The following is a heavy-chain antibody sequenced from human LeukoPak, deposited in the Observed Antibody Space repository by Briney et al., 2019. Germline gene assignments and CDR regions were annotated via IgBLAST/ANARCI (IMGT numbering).Heavy chain of an antibody. D-gene: IGHD2-2*02. CDR3: ARGRYCSSTSCYRRGLFHY. J-gene: IGHJ4*02. V-gene: IGHV1-8*01. Sequence: ASVKVSCKASGYTFTSYDINWVRQATGQGLEWMGWMNPNSGNTGYAQKFQGRVTMTRNTSISTAYMELSSLRSEDTAVYYCARGRYCSSTSCYRRGLFHYWGQGTLVTVSS. CDR1: GYTFTSYD. CDR2: MNPNSGNT.